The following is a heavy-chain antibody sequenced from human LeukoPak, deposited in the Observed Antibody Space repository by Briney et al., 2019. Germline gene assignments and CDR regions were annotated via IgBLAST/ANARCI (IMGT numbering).Heavy chain of an antibody. V-gene: IGHV3-30-3*01. CDR3: ARVVSMTTGYYYYYMDV. Sequence: GGSLRLSCAASGFTFSSYAMHWVRQAPGKGLEWVAVISYDGSNKYYADSVKGRFTISRDNSKNTLYLQMNSLRAEDTAVYYCARVVSMTTGYYYYYMDVWGKGTTVTVSS. CDR2: ISYDGSNK. CDR1: GFTFSSYA. D-gene: IGHD4-11*01. J-gene: IGHJ6*03.